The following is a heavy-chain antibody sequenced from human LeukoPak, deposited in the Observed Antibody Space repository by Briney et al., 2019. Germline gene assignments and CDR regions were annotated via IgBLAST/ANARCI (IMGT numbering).Heavy chain of an antibody. D-gene: IGHD6-19*01. V-gene: IGHV3-48*03. CDR2: ISSSGSTI. Sequence: GGSLRLSCAASGFTFSSYEMNWVRQAPGKGLEWVSYISSSGSTIYYADSVKGRFTISRDNATNSLYLQMHSLRADATAAYYCGRDGSGWPYSSYGMDVWGQGTTVTVSS. J-gene: IGHJ6*02. CDR3: GRDGSGWPYSSYGMDV. CDR1: GFTFSSYE.